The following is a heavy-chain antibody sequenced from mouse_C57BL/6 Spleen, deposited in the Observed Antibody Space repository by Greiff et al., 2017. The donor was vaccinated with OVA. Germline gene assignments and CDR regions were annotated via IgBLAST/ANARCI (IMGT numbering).Heavy chain of an antibody. CDR2: INYDGSST. CDR3: ARDDRGGFAY. CDR1: GFTFSDYY. V-gene: IGHV5-16*01. J-gene: IGHJ3*01. Sequence: DVKLVESEGGLVQPGSSMKLSCTASGFTFSDYYMAWVRQVPEKGLEWVANINYDGSSTYYLDSLKSRFIISRDNAKNILYLQMSSLKSEDTATYYCARDDRGGFAYWGQGTLVTVSA.